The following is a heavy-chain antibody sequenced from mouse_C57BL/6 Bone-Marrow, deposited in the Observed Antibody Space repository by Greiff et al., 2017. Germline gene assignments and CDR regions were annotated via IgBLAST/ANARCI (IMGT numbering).Heavy chain of an antibody. J-gene: IGHJ4*01. V-gene: IGHV3-6*01. CDR2: ISYDGSN. CDR1: GYSITSGYY. D-gene: IGHD2-4*01. Sequence: EVQLQQSGPGLVKPSQSLSLTCSVTGYSITSGYYWNWIRQFPGNKLEWMGYISYDGSNNYNPSLKNRISITRDTSKNQFFLKLNSVTTEDTATYYCARDRGGLRRYYAMDYWGQGTSVTVSS. CDR3: ARDRGGLRRYYAMDY.